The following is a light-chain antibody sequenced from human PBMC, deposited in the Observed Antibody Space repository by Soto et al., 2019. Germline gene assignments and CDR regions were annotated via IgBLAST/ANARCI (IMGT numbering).Light chain of an antibody. J-gene: IGKJ5*01. Sequence: DIQMTQSPASLSVSVGDRVTITCRASQSINNYLNWYLQRPGQAPKLLIRSASTLQRGVPSRFSGSGSRTEFTLTIADLQPDDFGTYCCQQSLTMPITFGHGTRLDSK. CDR1: QSINNY. V-gene: IGKV1-39*01. CDR3: QQSLTMPIT. CDR2: SAS.